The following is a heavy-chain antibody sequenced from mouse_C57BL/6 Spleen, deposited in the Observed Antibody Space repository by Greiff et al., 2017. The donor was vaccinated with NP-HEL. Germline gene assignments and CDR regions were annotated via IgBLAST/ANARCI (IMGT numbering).Heavy chain of an antibody. Sequence: QVQLQQSGAELVRPGSSVKLSCKASGYTFTSYWMHWVKQRPIQGLEWIGNIDPSDSETHYNQKFKDKATLTVDKSSSTAYMQLSSLTSEDSAVYYCARERDYNGYAMDYWGQGTSVTVSS. J-gene: IGHJ4*01. V-gene: IGHV1-52*01. CDR2: IDPSDSET. CDR1: GYTFTSYW. D-gene: IGHD1-3*01. CDR3: ARERDYNGYAMDY.